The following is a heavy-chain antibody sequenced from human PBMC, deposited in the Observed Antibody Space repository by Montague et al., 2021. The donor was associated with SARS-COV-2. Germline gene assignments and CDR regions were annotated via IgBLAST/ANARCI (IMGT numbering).Heavy chain of an antibody. CDR3: ARALSSSGWYGGYFDY. Sequence: SETLSPTCGVSGGSISSSNWWSWVRQPPGKGLEWIGEISHSGSTKYSPSLKSRVTISVDKSKNQFSLKLTSVTAADTAIYYCARALSSSGWYGGYFDYWGQGSLVTVSS. J-gene: IGHJ4*02. CDR2: ISHSGST. V-gene: IGHV4-4*02. D-gene: IGHD6-19*01. CDR1: GGSISSSNW.